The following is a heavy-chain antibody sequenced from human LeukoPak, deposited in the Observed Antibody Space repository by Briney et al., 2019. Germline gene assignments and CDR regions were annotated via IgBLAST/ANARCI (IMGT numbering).Heavy chain of an antibody. CDR3: ARFVTYYYGSGSSEYFQH. CDR1: GGSISSYY. Sequence: SETLSLTCTVSGGSISSYYWSWIRQPAGNRLEWIGRIYISGSTNYNPSLKSRVTMSVDTSKNQFSLKLSSVTAADTAVYYCARFVTYYYGSGSSEYFQHWGQGTLVTVSS. CDR2: IYISGST. J-gene: IGHJ1*01. V-gene: IGHV4-4*07. D-gene: IGHD3-10*01.